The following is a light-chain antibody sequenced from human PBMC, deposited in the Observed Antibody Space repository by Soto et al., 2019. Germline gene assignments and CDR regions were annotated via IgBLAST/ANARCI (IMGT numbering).Light chain of an antibody. V-gene: IGKV3-20*01. CDR3: QQYGYSPIT. CDR2: DIS. J-gene: IGKJ5*01. Sequence: EVVLTQSPGTLSLSPGERATLSCRASQSIARTYLAWYQQKPGQAPRLLIYDISTRATGIPDRFSASGSGTDFTLTISGREPEDFAVYYCQQYGYSPITFGQVTRLEIK. CDR1: QSIARTY.